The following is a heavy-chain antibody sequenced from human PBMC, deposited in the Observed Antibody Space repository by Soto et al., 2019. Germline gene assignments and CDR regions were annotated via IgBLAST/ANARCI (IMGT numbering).Heavy chain of an antibody. J-gene: IGHJ4*02. CDR3: ARDPMGRGVPLDY. CDR1: GFPFSDYY. V-gene: IGHV3-11*06. D-gene: IGHD3-10*01. Sequence: GGSLRLSCEASGFPFSDYYMRWIRQVPGRGLECLSYVSSDGGFTHYADSVQGRFTISRDNTKNSLFLEMRGLRAEDTALYFCARDPMGRGVPLDYWGPGTLVTVS. CDR2: VSSDGGFT.